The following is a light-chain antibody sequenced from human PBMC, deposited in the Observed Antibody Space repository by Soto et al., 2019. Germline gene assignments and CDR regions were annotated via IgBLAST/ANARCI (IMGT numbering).Light chain of an antibody. Sequence: QSVLTQPASVSGSPGQSITISCTGTSSDVGGYNYVSWYQQHPGKAPKLMIYDVSKRPSGAPDRFSGSKSGNTASLTISGLQAEDEADYYCCSYAGGYTHAVFGGGTKLTVL. CDR1: SSDVGGYNY. CDR3: CSYAGGYTHAV. V-gene: IGLV2-11*01. J-gene: IGLJ2*01. CDR2: DVS.